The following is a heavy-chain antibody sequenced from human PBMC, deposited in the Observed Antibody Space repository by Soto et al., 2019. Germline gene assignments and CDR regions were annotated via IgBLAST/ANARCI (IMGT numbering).Heavy chain of an antibody. V-gene: IGHV4-4*02. CDR2: IYHSGST. J-gene: IGHJ4*02. CDR3: VSSSWHSLDY. CDR1: GGSITSDDNW. Sequence: SETLSLTCAVSGGSITSDDNWWSWVRQPPGKGLEWIGEIYHSGSTNYNPSLNSRVTISVDKSKNQFSLKLTSVTAADTAVYYCVSSSWHSLDYWGQGTRVTVSS. D-gene: IGHD6-13*01.